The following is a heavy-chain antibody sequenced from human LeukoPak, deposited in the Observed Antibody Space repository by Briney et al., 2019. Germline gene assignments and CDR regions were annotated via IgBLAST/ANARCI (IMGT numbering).Heavy chain of an antibody. CDR1: GGSISSGSYY. CDR3: ARDPDTNDGVD. D-gene: IGHD3-10*01. Sequence: SETLSLTCTVSGGSISSGSYYWSWIRQPAGKGLEWIGRIYTSGSTNYNPSLKSRVTISVDTSKNQFSLRLTSVTAADTAVYYCARDPDTNDGVDWGQGTLVTVSS. V-gene: IGHV4-61*02. CDR2: IYTSGST. J-gene: IGHJ4*02.